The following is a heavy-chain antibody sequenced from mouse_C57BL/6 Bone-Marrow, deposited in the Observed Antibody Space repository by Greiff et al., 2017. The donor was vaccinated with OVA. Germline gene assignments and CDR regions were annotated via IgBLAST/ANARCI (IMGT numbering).Heavy chain of an antibody. D-gene: IGHD2-2*01. CDR1: GFTFSDAW. CDR3: TRRMGLRRPYWYFDV. J-gene: IGHJ1*03. Sequence: EVQLVESGGGLVQPGGSMKLSCAASGFTFSDAWMDWVRQSPEKGLEWVAEIRNKANNHATYYAESVKGRFTISRDDSKSSVYLQMNSLRAEDTGIYYCTRRMGLRRPYWYFDVWGTGTTVTVSS. V-gene: IGHV6-6*01. CDR2: IRNKANNHAT.